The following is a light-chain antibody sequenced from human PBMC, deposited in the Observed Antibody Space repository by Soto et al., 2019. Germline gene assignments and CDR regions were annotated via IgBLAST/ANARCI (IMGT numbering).Light chain of an antibody. Sequence: QTVVTQPASVSGSPGQSITISCTGTSSDVGGYNYVSWYQQHPGKAPKLMIYDVSNRPSGVSNRFSGSKSGNTASLTISGLQAEDVADYYCSSYTSSSTLYVFGTGTKLTV. CDR1: SSDVGGYNY. CDR2: DVS. J-gene: IGLJ1*01. V-gene: IGLV2-14*01. CDR3: SSYTSSSTLYV.